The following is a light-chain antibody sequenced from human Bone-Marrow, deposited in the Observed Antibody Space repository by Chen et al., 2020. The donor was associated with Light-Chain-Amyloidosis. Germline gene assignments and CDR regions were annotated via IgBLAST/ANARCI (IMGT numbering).Light chain of an antibody. CDR1: SSYVGGDNH. J-gene: IGLJ1*01. V-gene: IGLV2-14*01. Sequence: QSALTPPASVSGSPVQSLTISCTGTSSYVGGDNHVSWYQQHPDKAPKLMIYEVTNRPSWVPDRFSGSKSDNTTSLTISGLQTEDEADYFCSSYTITNTLVFGSGTRVTVL. CDR2: EVT. CDR3: SSYTITNTLV.